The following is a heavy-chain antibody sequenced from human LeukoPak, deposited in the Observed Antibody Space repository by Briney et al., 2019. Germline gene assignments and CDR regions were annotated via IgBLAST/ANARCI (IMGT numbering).Heavy chain of an antibody. J-gene: IGHJ4*02. Sequence: PSETLSLTCAVSGYSISSGYYWGWIRQPPGKGLEWIGSIYHSGSTCYNPSLKSRVTISVDTSKNQFSLKLSSVTAADTAVYYCAFRSITMVRRVIHLFDYWGQGTLVTVSS. D-gene: IGHD3-10*01. CDR3: AFRSITMVRRVIHLFDY. CDR1: GYSISSGYY. CDR2: IYHSGST. V-gene: IGHV4-38-2*01.